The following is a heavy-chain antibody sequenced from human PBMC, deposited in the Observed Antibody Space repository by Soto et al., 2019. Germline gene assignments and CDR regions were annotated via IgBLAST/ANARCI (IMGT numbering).Heavy chain of an antibody. V-gene: IGHV3-7*01. Sequence: GGSLRLSCAASGFTFSSYWMSWVRHAPGNGLEWVANIKQDGSEKYYVDSVKGRFTISRDNAKNSLYLQMNSLRAEDTAVYYCARDPSVSGMHVWGQGTTVTVSS. CDR2: IKQDGSEK. CDR1: GFTFSSYW. D-gene: IGHD3-16*01. J-gene: IGHJ6*02. CDR3: ARDPSVSGMHV.